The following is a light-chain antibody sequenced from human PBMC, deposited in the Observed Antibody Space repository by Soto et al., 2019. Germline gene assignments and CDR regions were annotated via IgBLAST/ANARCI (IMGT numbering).Light chain of an antibody. CDR3: SSYTSSNTLHV. CDR1: SSDVGGYNY. J-gene: IGLJ1*01. Sequence: QSALTQPASVSGSPGQSITISCTGTSSDVGGYNYVSWYQQHPGKAPKLMIYDVSNRPSGVSNRFSGSKSGNTASLTISGLQAEDEADYYCSSYTSSNTLHVFGTGTKLTV. CDR2: DVS. V-gene: IGLV2-14*01.